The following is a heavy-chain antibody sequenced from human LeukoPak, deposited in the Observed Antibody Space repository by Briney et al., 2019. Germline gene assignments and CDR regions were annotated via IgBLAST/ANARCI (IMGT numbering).Heavy chain of an antibody. Sequence: GGSLRLSCAASGFTFDDYAMHWVRQAPGKGLEWVSGISWNSGSIGYADSVKGRFTISRDNAKNSLYLQMNSLRAEDTALYYCAKASQATTDPMDVWGKGTTVTVSS. CDR3: AKASQATTDPMDV. J-gene: IGHJ6*03. D-gene: IGHD4-17*01. CDR2: ISWNSGSI. V-gene: IGHV3-9*01. CDR1: GFTFDDYA.